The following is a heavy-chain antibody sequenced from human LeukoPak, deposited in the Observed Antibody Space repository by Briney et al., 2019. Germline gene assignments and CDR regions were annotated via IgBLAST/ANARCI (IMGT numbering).Heavy chain of an antibody. CDR3: ARDRSGGIVVWNGMDV. CDR1: GFTFNSYS. V-gene: IGHV3-21*01. D-gene: IGHD2-2*01. J-gene: IGHJ6*02. Sequence: GGSLRLSCAASGFTFNSYSMNWVRQAPGKGLEWVSSISSSSSYIYYADSVKGRFTISRDNAKNSLYLQMNSLRAEDTAVYYCARDRSGGIVVWNGMDVWGQGTTVTVSS. CDR2: ISSSSSYI.